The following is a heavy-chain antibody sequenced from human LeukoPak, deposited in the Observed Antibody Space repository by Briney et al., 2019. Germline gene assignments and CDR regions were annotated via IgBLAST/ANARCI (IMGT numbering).Heavy chain of an antibody. CDR2: ISSSGST. D-gene: IGHD3-22*01. CDR1: GGSFSGDYY. CDR3: ARGPYSYDSSGAFDI. V-gene: IGHV4-61*02. J-gene: IGHJ3*02. Sequence: SETLSLTCAVYGGSFSGDYYWSWIRQPAGKGLEWIGRISSSGSTNYNPSLKSRVTISVDTSKNQFSLKLSSVTAADTAVYFCARGPYSYDSSGAFDIWGQGTMVTVSS.